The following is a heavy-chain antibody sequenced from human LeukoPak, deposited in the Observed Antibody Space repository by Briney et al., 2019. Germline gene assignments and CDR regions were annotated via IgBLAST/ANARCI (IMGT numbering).Heavy chain of an antibody. V-gene: IGHV3-23*01. J-gene: IGHJ3*02. CDR2: ISGSGGST. Sequence: GGSLRLSCAASGXTFSSYAMSWVRQAPGKGLEWVSRISGSGGSTYYADSVKGRFTISRDNSKNTLYLQMNSLRADDTAVYYCAREWVNRGYSGSALDMWGQGTMVTVSS. CDR3: AREWVNRGYSGSALDM. D-gene: IGHD1-26*01. CDR1: GXTFSSYA.